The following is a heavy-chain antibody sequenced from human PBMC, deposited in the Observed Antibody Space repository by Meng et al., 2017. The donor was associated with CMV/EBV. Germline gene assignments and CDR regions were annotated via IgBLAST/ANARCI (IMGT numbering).Heavy chain of an antibody. Sequence: LTCAVYGGSFSGYYWSWIRQPPGKGLEWIGEINHSGSTNYNPSLKSRVTISVDTSKNQFSLKLSSVTAADTAVYYCARDTQDEPFDYWGQGTLVTVSS. V-gene: IGHV4-34*01. CDR3: ARDTQDEPFDY. J-gene: IGHJ4*02. CDR2: INHSGST. CDR1: GGSFSGYY. D-gene: IGHD1-14*01.